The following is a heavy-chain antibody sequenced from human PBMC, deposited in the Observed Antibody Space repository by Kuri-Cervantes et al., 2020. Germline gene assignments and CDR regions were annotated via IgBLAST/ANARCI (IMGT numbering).Heavy chain of an antibody. CDR2: INHSGRT. CDR1: GGSFSGYY. D-gene: IGHD4-23*01. CDR3: ARDNHYGGNKEDWYHDV. Sequence: SETLSLTCAVYGGSFSGYYWSWIRQPPGKGLEWIGEINHSGRTNYNPSLKSRVTISVDTSKNQFSLQLTSVTAADTAIYYCARDNHYGGNKEDWYHDVWGRGTLVTVSS. J-gene: IGHJ2*01. V-gene: IGHV4-34*01.